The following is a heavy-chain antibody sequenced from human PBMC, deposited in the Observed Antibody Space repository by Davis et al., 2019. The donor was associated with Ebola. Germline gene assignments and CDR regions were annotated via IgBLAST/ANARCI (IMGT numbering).Heavy chain of an antibody. Sequence: ASVKVSCKASGYTFTSYAMNWVRQAPGQGLEWMGWISAYNGNTNYAQKLQGRVTMTTDTSTSTAYMELRSLRSDDTAVYYCAIAELGNWFDPWGQGTLVTVSS. CDR1: GYTFTSYA. CDR3: AIAELGNWFDP. V-gene: IGHV1-18*01. J-gene: IGHJ5*02. CDR2: ISAYNGNT. D-gene: IGHD1-7*01.